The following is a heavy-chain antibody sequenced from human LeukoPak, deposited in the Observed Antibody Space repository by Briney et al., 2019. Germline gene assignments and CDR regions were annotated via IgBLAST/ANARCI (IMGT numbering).Heavy chain of an antibody. J-gene: IGHJ6*02. CDR3: ARFSVAGIYYYYGMDV. Sequence: SQTLSLTCAISGDRVSSNSAAWNWIRQSPSRGLEWLGRTYYRSKWYNGYAVSVKSRITINPDTSKNQFSLQLNSVTPEDTAVYYCARFSVAGIYYYYGMDVWGQGTTVTVSS. CDR1: GDRVSSNSAA. CDR2: TYYRSKWYN. V-gene: IGHV6-1*01. D-gene: IGHD6-19*01.